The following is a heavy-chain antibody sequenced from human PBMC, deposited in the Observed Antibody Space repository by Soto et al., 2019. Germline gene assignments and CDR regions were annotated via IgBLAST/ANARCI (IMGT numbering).Heavy chain of an antibody. CDR1: GGSISSGGYY. CDR2: IYYSGST. Sequence: ASETLSLTCTVSGGSISSGGYYWSWIRQHPGKGLEWIGYIYYSGSTYYNPSLKSRVTISVDTSKNQFSLKLSSVTAADTAVYYCARAGSSSYYDYVWGSYRYGFFDYWGQGTLVTVSS. V-gene: IGHV4-31*03. CDR3: ARAGSSSYYDYVWGSYRYGFFDY. D-gene: IGHD3-16*02. J-gene: IGHJ4*02.